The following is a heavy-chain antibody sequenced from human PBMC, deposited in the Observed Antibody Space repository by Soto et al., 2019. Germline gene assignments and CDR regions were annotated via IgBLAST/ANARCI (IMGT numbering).Heavy chain of an antibody. J-gene: IGHJ6*02. D-gene: IGHD3-10*01. CDR1: GASISSGNFY. CDR3: AREFVWFCELIYSHNGVDV. CDR2: IFYSGTT. Sequence: TSETLSLTCTVSGASISSGNFYWTWIRQPPGKGLEWIGYIFYSGTTYYNPSLQSRATISIDTSKNQFSLKLNSVTAADTAVYYCAREFVWFCELIYSHNGVDVWGQGTTVTVSS. V-gene: IGHV4-30-4*01.